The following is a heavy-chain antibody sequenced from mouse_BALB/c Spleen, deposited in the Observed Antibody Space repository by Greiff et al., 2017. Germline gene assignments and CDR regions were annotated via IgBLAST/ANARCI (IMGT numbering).Heavy chain of an antibody. CDR2: IYPGDGDT. J-gene: IGHJ1*01. Sequence: QVQLQQSGAELVRPGSSVKISCKASGYAFSSYWMNWVKQRPGQGLEWIGQIYPGDGDTNYNGKFKGKATLTADKSSSTAYMQLSSLTSEDSAVYFCARSGCWYFDVWGAGTTVTVAS. CDR3: ARSGCWYFDV. D-gene: IGHD2-2*01. V-gene: IGHV1-80*01. CDR1: GYAFSSYW.